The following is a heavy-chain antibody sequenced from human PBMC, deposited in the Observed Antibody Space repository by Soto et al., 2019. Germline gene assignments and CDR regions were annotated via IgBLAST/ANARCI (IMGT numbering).Heavy chain of an antibody. CDR3: AKAYNGYVPCYFDY. J-gene: IGHJ4*02. CDR2: INLSAGST. V-gene: IGHV1-46*01. Sequence: QVQLVQSGAEVRKPGASVKVYCKTSGYTFTSYYIHWVRQAPGQGLEWMGVINLSAGSTSHAQKFQGRVTMTGDTSTRTDYMEMSSLKSEDTAVYYCAKAYNGYVPCYFDYWGQRTLVTVSS. D-gene: IGHD5-12*01. CDR1: GYTFTSYY.